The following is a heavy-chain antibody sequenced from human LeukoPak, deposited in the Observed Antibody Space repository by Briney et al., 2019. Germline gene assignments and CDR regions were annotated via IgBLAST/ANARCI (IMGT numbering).Heavy chain of an antibody. V-gene: IGHV4-59*01. D-gene: IGHD2-15*01. CDR2: IYYSGST. J-gene: IGHJ6*03. CDR3: ARGLGGGRWNYYYYMDV. Sequence: SETLSLTCNVSGGSISSYSWSWIRQPPGKGLEWIGYIYYSGSTNYNPSLKSRGTISVDTSKNQFSLKLSSVTAADTAVYYCARGLGGGRWNYYYYMDVWGKGTTVTVSS. CDR1: GGSISSYS.